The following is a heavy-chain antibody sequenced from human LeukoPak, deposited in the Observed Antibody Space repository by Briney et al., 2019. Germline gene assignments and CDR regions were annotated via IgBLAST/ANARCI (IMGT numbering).Heavy chain of an antibody. Sequence: PGGSLRLSCAASGFTFSSYAMHWVRQAPGKGLEWVAVISYDGSNKYYAGSVKGRFTISRDNSKNTLYLQMNSLRAEDTAVYYCARAEYSSSWLFDYWGQGTLVTVSS. D-gene: IGHD6-13*01. V-gene: IGHV3-30-3*01. CDR3: ARAEYSSSWLFDY. J-gene: IGHJ4*02. CDR1: GFTFSSYA. CDR2: ISYDGSNK.